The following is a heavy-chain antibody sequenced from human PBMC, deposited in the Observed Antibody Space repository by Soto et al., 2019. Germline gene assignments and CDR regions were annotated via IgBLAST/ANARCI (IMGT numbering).Heavy chain of an antibody. J-gene: IGHJ4*02. D-gene: IGHD6-13*01. CDR2: IYWNDDK. Sequence: SGPTLVNPTQTLTLTCTFSGFSLSTSGVGVGWIRQPPGKALEWLALIYWNDDKRYSPSLKSRLTITKDTSKNQVVLTMTNMDPVDTATYYCAHSPHSSSWENYFDYWGQGTLVTVSS. CDR1: GFSLSTSGVG. CDR3: AHSPHSSSWENYFDY. V-gene: IGHV2-5*01.